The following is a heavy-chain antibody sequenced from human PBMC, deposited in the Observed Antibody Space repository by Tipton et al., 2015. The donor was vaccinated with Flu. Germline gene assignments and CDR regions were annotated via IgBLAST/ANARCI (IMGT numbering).Heavy chain of an antibody. J-gene: IGHJ4*02. CDR2: IYHSGST. CDR3: ARGIYISSSWYVGRGDPNKNDY. D-gene: IGHD6-13*01. CDR1: GYSISSGYY. Sequence: TLSLTCIVSGYSISSGYYWGWIRQPPGKGLEWIGSIYHSGSTYYNPSLKSRVTISVDTSKNQFSLKLSSVTAADTAVYYCARGIYISSSWYVGRGDPNKNDYWGQGKLVTVSS. V-gene: IGHV4-38-2*02.